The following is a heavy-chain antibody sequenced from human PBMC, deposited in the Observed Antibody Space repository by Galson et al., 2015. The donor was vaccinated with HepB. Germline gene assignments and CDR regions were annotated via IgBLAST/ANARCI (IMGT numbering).Heavy chain of an antibody. CDR3: ARDIPVPGSSWTYDYYYGMDV. D-gene: IGHD6-13*01. V-gene: IGHV3-30-3*01. CDR1: GFTFSSYA. Sequence: SLRLSCAASGFTFSSYAMHWVRQAPGKGLEWVAVVAYDGGIKYYAHSVKGRFTISRDNSKNTLYLQKISLRVEDTGTYYCARDIPVPGSSWTYDYYYGMDVWGQGTTVTVSS. CDR2: VAYDGGIK. J-gene: IGHJ6*02.